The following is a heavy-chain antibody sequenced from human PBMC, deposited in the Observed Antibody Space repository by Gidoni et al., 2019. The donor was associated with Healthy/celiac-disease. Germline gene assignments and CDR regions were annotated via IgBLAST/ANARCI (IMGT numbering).Heavy chain of an antibody. CDR3: AKTGYSSSWPPQLDY. CDR1: GFTFSSYA. CDR2: ISGSGGST. V-gene: IGHV3-23*01. D-gene: IGHD6-13*01. Sequence: EVQLLESGGGLVQPGGSLRLACAASGFTFSSYAMSWVRQAPGKGLEWGAAISGSGGSTYYADSVKGRFTISRDNSKNTLYLQMNSLRAEDTAVYYCAKTGYSSSWPPQLDYWGQGTLVTVSS. J-gene: IGHJ4*02.